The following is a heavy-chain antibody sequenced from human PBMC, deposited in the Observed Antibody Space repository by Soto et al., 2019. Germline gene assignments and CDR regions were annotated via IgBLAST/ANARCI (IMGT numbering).Heavy chain of an antibody. J-gene: IGHJ4*02. CDR2: IYYTGFT. CDR1: GDSLSGGDYY. Sequence: SETLSLTCTVSGDSLSGGDYYWSWIRQPPGKGLEWIGDIYYTGFTFYNPSLKSRLTISLDSSKNQFSLRLNSVTAADTAVYFCARAYRINGWSDYFFDYWGQGTLVTVS. D-gene: IGHD6-19*01. CDR3: ARAYRINGWSDYFFDY. V-gene: IGHV4-30-4*08.